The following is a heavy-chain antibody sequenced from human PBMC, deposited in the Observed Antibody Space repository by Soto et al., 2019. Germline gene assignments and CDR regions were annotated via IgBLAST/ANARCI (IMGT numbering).Heavy chain of an antibody. CDR3: VRGWSGYYTLNDY. D-gene: IGHD3-3*01. CDR1: GYTFTSYA. V-gene: IGHV1-3*01. CDR2: INAGNGNT. Sequence: ASVKVSCKASGYTFTSYAMHWVRQAPGQRFEWMGWINAGNGNTKYSQKFQGRVTITRDTSASTAYMELSSLRSEDTAVYYCVRGWSGYYTLNDYLGHGTLVTVSS. J-gene: IGHJ4*01.